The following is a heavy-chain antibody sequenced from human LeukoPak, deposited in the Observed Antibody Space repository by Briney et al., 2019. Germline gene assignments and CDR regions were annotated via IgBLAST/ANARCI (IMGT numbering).Heavy chain of an antibody. CDR1: RFTFADYA. CDR3: AKDVADRIAYGAFVI. CDR2: ISWNSGSI. D-gene: IGHD2-15*01. J-gene: IGHJ3*02. V-gene: IGHV3-9*03. Sequence: SLRLPCAPSRFTFADYAIHCVRPTPEKGLEWVSGISWNSGSIGYADSVKGRFTIFRDNAKTSLYLQISSLRGEEMAFYYCAKDVADRIAYGAFVIWGEGTIVAVSS.